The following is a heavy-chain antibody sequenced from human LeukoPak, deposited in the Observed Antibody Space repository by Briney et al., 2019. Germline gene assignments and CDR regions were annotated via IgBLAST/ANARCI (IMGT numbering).Heavy chain of an antibody. V-gene: IGHV3-74*01. CDR2: IDSDGSST. CDR3: ARIGDFWSGFDY. J-gene: IGHJ4*02. CDR1: GFPYNSYW. D-gene: IGHD3-3*01. Sequence: GGPLTLSCAPSGFPYNSYWMHWLRQAPGKAGVWVSRIDSDGSSTNYADSVKGRFTISRDNAKNTLYLQMNSLRAEDTAVYYCARIGDFWSGFDYWGQGTLVTVSS.